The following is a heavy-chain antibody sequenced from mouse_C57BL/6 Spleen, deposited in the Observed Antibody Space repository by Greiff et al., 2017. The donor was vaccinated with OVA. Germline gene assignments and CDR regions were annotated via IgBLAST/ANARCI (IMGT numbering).Heavy chain of an antibody. Sequence: EVKLVESGGGLVQSGRSLRLSCATSGFTFSDFYMEWVRQAPGKGLEWIAASRNKANDYTTEYSASVKGRFIVSRDTSQSILYLQMNALRAEDTAIYYCARDESDGYYGYFDVWGTGTTVTVSS. CDR1: GFTFSDFY. CDR2: SRNKANDYTT. J-gene: IGHJ1*03. CDR3: ARDESDGYYGYFDV. D-gene: IGHD2-3*01. V-gene: IGHV7-1*01.